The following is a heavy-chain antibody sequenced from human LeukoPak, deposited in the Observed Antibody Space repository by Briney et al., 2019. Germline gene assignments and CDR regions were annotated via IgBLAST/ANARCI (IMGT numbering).Heavy chain of an antibody. CDR2: IIPIFGTA. V-gene: IGHV1-69*13. CDR1: GGTFSSYA. D-gene: IGHD5-24*01. CDR3: ARGGMTTIFSSGVDHVRFDP. Sequence: SVKVSCKASGGTFSSYAISWVRQAPGQGLEWMGGIIPIFGTANYAQKFQGRVTITADESTSTAYMELSSLRSEDTAVYYCARGGMTTIFSSGVDHVRFDPWGQGTLVTVSS. J-gene: IGHJ5*02.